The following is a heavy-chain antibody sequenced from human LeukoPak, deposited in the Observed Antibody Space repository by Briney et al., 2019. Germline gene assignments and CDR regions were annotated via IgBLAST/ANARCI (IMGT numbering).Heavy chain of an antibody. CDR1: GFIFYDYG. J-gene: IGHJ4*02. CDR2: INWDGYST. CDR3: VRDLRTDYAFDS. V-gene: IGHV3-20*04. Sequence: GGSLRLPCAASGFIFYDYGMTWVRQGPGKGLEWVSGINWDGYSTGYADSVRGRFTISRDNAKSTLFLQMNSLRPEDTALYYCVRDLRTDYAFDSWGQGTLVTVSS. D-gene: IGHD4/OR15-4a*01.